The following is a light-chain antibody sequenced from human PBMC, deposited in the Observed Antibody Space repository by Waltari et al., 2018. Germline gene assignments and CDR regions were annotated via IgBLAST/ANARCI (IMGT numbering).Light chain of an antibody. CDR3: QQYNNWPPT. J-gene: IGKJ4*01. V-gene: IGKV3-15*01. CDR1: QSVNGD. CDR2: DAS. Sequence: EVVMTQSQATLSSSPGQRATLSCRASQSVNGDLAWYQQRPGQAPRLLIQDASTRANGIPVRFSGSGSGTEFTLTISSLQSEDSAIYCCQQYNNWPPTFGGGTKVEIK.